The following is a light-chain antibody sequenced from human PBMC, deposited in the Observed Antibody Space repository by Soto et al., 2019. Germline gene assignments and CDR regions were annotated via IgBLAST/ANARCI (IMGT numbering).Light chain of an antibody. Sequence: QSVLTQPPSVSGAPGQRVTISCTGSTSNIGAGYDAHWYQKLPRTAPRLLIYGNSNRPSGVPVRFSGSKSGTSASLAIAGLQTDDEADYFCQSFDSSLTGYVFGTGTKVTVL. CDR1: TSNIGAGYD. V-gene: IGLV1-40*01. CDR3: QSFDSSLTGYV. CDR2: GNS. J-gene: IGLJ1*01.